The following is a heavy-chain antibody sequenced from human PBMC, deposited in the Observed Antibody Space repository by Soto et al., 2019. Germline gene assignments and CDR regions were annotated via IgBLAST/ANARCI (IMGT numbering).Heavy chain of an antibody. D-gene: IGHD3-16*01. J-gene: IGHJ4*02. CDR2: ITDGLTK. CDR1: GFSFSNYN. V-gene: IGHV3-48*02. CDR3: ARDTSHGVTIGGLDS. Sequence: RGSLRLSSAASGFSFSNYNMNWSSQAPGKGLEWVSHITDGLTKHYADFVQGRFTISRDNAKNSLYLEMTDLRDEDTAVYYCARDTSHGVTIGGLDSWGQGTLVTVSS.